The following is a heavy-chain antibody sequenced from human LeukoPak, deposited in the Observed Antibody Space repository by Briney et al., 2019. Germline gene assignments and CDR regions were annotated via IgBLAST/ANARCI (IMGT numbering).Heavy chain of an antibody. CDR2: ISGSGGST. J-gene: IGHJ4*02. V-gene: IGHV3-23*01. Sequence: GGSLRLSCAASGFTFSDYYMSWVRQAPGKGLEWVSAISGSGGSTYYADSVKGRFTISRDNSKNTLYLQMNSLRAEDTAVYYCAKELAGTRAADYWGQGTLVTVSS. CDR1: GFTFSDYY. CDR3: AKELAGTRAADY. D-gene: IGHD6-19*01.